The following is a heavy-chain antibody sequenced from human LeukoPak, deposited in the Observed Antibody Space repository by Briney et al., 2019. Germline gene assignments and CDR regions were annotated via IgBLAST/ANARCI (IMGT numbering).Heavy chain of an antibody. Sequence: GGSLRLSCAASGFTFSSYSMNWVRQAPGKGLEWVSSISSSSSYIYYADSVKGRFTISRDNAKNSLYLQMNSLRAEDTALYYCAKDMGYCSGGSCYTVGENYYYGMDVWGQGTTVTVSS. V-gene: IGHV3-21*04. D-gene: IGHD2-15*01. CDR2: ISSSSSYI. J-gene: IGHJ6*02. CDR1: GFTFSSYS. CDR3: AKDMGYCSGGSCYTVGENYYYGMDV.